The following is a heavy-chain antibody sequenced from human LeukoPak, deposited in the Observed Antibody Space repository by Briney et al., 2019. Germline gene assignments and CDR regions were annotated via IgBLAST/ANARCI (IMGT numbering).Heavy chain of an antibody. CDR3: ARGFLDFDS. D-gene: IGHD3-3*01. CDR2: IWYDGSNT. CDR1: GFTFSSFG. V-gene: IGHV3-33*01. Sequence: PGRSQRLSCVASGFTFSSFGMHWVRRAPGKGLEWVALIWYDGSNTYYADSVKGRFTISRDDSKNTVYLQMNSLRAEDTALYYCARGFLDFDSWGQGTLVILSS. J-gene: IGHJ4*02.